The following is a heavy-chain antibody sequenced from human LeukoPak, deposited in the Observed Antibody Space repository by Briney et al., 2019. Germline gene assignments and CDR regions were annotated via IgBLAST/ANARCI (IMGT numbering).Heavy chain of an antibody. J-gene: IGHJ4*02. V-gene: IGHV1-2*02. Sequence: GASVKVSCKASGYSFTGYYMHWVRQAPGHGLEWMGGINPNSDGTSYAQKFQGRVTMTRDTSISTAHVELSRLRYDDTAVYYCARVAEAGTIWNDYWGQGTLVTVSS. CDR3: ARVAEAGTIWNDY. D-gene: IGHD6-13*01. CDR2: INPNSDGT. CDR1: GYSFTGYY.